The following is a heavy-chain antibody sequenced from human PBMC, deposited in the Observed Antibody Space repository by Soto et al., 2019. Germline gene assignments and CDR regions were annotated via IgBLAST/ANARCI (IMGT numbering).Heavy chain of an antibody. CDR3: ARDLTIVPATHPRLENYGMDV. Sequence: GASVKVSCKVSGYSFTSYGISWVRRAPGQGLEWMGWISPYNGHTQFVQRFQGRVTMTTDTSTKTAYMELRNLRSDDTAHYYCARDLTIVPATHPRLENYGMDVWGQGTTVTVSS. J-gene: IGHJ6*02. D-gene: IGHD2-2*01. V-gene: IGHV1-18*01. CDR1: GYSFTSYG. CDR2: ISPYNGHT.